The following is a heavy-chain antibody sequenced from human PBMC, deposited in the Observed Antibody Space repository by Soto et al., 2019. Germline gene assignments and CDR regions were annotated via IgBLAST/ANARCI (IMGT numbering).Heavy chain of an antibody. V-gene: IGHV4-59*02. CDR2: IYYSEST. Sequence: SETLSLTCTVSGGSVSSYYWSWIRQPPGKGLEWIGYIYYSESTNYNPSLKSRVTMTRNTSISTAYMELSSLRSEDTAVYYCARVVQGLQLVPYYYYYYMDVWGKGTTVTVSS. D-gene: IGHD6-6*01. CDR3: ARVVQGLQLVPYYYYYYMDV. J-gene: IGHJ6*03. CDR1: GGSVSSYY.